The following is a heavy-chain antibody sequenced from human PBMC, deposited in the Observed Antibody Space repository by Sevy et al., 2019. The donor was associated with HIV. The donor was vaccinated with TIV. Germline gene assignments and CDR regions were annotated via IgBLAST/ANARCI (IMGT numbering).Heavy chain of an antibody. CDR2: LYHTWNT. CDR3: ARGGYYDTSGYISSYFDY. Sequence: SETLSLTCAVSGYSISSGYYWAWIRQPPGKGLEWIGSLYHTWNTYNPSLKSRVTISVDTSKNHFSLNLSSVTAADTAVYFCARGGYYDTSGYISSYFDYWGQRILVTVSS. D-gene: IGHD3-22*01. V-gene: IGHV4-38-2*01. J-gene: IGHJ4*02. CDR1: GYSISSGYY.